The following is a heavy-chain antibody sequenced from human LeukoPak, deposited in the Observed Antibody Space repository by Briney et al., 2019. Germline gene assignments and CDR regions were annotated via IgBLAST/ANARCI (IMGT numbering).Heavy chain of an antibody. CDR3: ARERYYYGSGSRIFDY. V-gene: IGHV4-34*01. Sequence: ASETLSLTCAVYGGSFSGYYWSWIRQPPGKGLEWIGEINHSGSTNYNPSLKSRVTISVDTSKNQFSLKLSSVTAADTAVYYCARERYYYGSGSRIFDYWGQGTLVTVSS. D-gene: IGHD3-10*01. CDR2: INHSGST. J-gene: IGHJ4*02. CDR1: GGSFSGYY.